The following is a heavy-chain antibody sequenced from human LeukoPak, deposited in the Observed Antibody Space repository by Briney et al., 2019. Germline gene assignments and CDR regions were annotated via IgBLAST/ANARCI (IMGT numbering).Heavy chain of an antibody. CDR2: IYSHNGAM. CDR1: GASIGSSSYY. CDR3: ASHYIWGSERYIDH. V-gene: IGHV4-39*01. D-gene: IGHD3-16*02. J-gene: IGHJ4*02. Sequence: SETLSLTCIVSGASIGSSSYYWGWLRQSPEKGLEWITTIYSHNGAMNFNPSLKSRVSIAVDKSKNLFSLTLTSVTAADTAMYYCASHYIWGSERYIDHWGQGTLVTVSS.